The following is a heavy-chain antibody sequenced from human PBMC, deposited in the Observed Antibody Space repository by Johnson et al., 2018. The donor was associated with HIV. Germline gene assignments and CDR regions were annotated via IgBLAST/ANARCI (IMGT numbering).Heavy chain of an antibody. CDR1: GFRFEDYA. D-gene: IGHD1-1*01. V-gene: IGHV3-20*04. CDR2: INWNGGST. J-gene: IGHJ3*02. Sequence: VQLVESGGSVVRPGGSLRLSCAASGFRFEDYAMSWVRQAPGKGLEWVSGINWNGGSTGYADSVKGRFTISRDNAKNSLYLQMNSLRAEDTAVYYCARGALVAGTTYAFDIWGQWTMVTVSS. CDR3: ARGALVAGTTYAFDI.